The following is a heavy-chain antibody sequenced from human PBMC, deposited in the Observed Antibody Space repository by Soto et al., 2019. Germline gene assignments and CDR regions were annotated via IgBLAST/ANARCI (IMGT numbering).Heavy chain of an antibody. CDR1: SYTFTSYG. Sequence: QVQLVQSGAEVKKPGASVKVSCKASSYTFTSYGISWVRQAPGQGLEWRGWISAYNGNTNYAQKFPGRVTMTTDTSTSTAYMELRSLRSDDTAVYYCAREAIDVRGVIITPIFDYWGQGTLVTVSS. CDR3: AREAIDVRGVIITPIFDY. CDR2: ISAYNGNT. V-gene: IGHV1-18*01. J-gene: IGHJ4*02. D-gene: IGHD3-10*02.